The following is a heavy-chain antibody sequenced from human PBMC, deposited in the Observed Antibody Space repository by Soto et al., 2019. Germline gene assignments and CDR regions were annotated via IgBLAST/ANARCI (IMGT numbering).Heavy chain of an antibody. CDR1: GGSISSYY. CDR3: AGVRGYSYGGDYYGMDV. V-gene: IGHV4-59*01. CDR2: IYYSGST. J-gene: IGHJ6*02. Sequence: SETLSLTCTVSGGSISSYYWSWIRQPPGKGLEWIGYIYYSGSTNYNPSLKSRVTISVDTSKNQFSLKLSSVTAADTAVYYCAGVRGYSYGGDYYGMDVWGQGTTVTVSS. D-gene: IGHD5-18*01.